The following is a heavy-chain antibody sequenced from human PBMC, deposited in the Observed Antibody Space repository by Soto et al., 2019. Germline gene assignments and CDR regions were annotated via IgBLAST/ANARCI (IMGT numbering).Heavy chain of an antibody. CDR1: GGTFSSYA. CDR2: IIPIFGTA. D-gene: IGHD3-3*01. Sequence: SVKVSCKASGGTFSSYAISWVRQAPGQGLEWMGGIIPIFGTANYAQKFQGRVTITADESTSTAYMELSSLRSEDTAVYYCARVGYDFWSGYYTYYYYYGMDVWGQGTTVTVSS. J-gene: IGHJ6*02. CDR3: ARVGYDFWSGYYTYYYYYGMDV. V-gene: IGHV1-69*13.